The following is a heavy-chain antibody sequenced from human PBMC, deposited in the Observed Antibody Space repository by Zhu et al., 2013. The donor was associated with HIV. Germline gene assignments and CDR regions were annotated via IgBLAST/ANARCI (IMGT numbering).Heavy chain of an antibody. V-gene: IGHV1-2*02. CDR2: INTNGGGT. J-gene: IGHJ3*02. D-gene: IGHD3-9*01. Sequence: QVQLVQSGPEVKKPGASLKVSCRTSGYTFTGHYIHWVRQAPGQGLEWIGGINTNGGGTNSAQNFQGRVAMTRDTSISTAYLELSSLQSDDTAMYYCARDFIYYDHLNGYYLKDAFDMWARGHWSPSLQ. CDR3: ARDFIYYDHLNGYYLKDAFDM. CDR1: GYTFTGHY.